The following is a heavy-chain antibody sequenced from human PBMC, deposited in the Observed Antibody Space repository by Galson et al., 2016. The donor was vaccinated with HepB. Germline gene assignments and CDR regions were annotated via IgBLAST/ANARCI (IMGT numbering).Heavy chain of an antibody. J-gene: IGHJ4*02. D-gene: IGHD6-19*01. CDR3: ARVRIAVAENSYFFDS. V-gene: IGHV4-59*01. CDR1: GVSLSSYY. CDR2: IYYSGGST. Sequence: EPLSLTCTVSGVSLSSYYWSWIRQPPGKGLEWIGYIYYSGGSTNYNPSLKSRVTISVDTLKNQSSLKLSSVTAADTAVYFCARVRIAVAENSYFFDSWGQGTLVTVSS.